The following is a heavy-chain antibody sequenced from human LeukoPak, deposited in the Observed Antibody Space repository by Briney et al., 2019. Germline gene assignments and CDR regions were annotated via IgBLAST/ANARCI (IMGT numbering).Heavy chain of an antibody. CDR1: GFTFRTYG. V-gene: IGHV3-33*01. Sequence: GGSLRLSCAASGFTFRTYGMHWVRQAPGKGLEWVAIIWHDGSTKYYAESVKGRFTISRDNSKNTLYLQMNSLRAEDTAVYYCARVSDYSNYFDFWGQGTLVTVSS. CDR3: ARVSDYSNYFDF. D-gene: IGHD4-11*01. J-gene: IGHJ4*02. CDR2: IWHDGSTK.